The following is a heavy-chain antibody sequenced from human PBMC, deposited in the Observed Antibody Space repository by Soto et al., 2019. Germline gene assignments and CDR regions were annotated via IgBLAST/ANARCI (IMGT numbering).Heavy chain of an antibody. CDR1: GASINIEGYY. V-gene: IGHV4-31*03. J-gene: IGHJ6*03. Sequence: QVQLQESGPGLVKPSQSLSLTCTVTGASINIEGYYWSWIRKHPVKGLEWIGYIYYTGSTFSNPALGSRVSISQDASQNQFSLQLTSVTAADTAVYFCVRVQNWDTKYYADVWGKGTTVTVSS. D-gene: IGHD1-26*01. CDR2: IYYTGST. CDR3: VRVQNWDTKYYADV.